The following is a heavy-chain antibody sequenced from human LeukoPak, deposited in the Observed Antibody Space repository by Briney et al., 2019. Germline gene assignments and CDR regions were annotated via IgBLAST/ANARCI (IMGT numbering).Heavy chain of an antibody. J-gene: IGHJ3*02. CDR1: DGSISSYY. Sequence: SSETLSLTCTGSDGSISSYYWSWIRQPPGKGLEWIGYIYYSGSTNYNPSLKSRVTISVDTSKNQFSLKLSSVTAADTAVYYCARVRNYYDSRNAFDIWGQGTMVTVSS. CDR3: ARVRNYYDSRNAFDI. D-gene: IGHD3-22*01. V-gene: IGHV4-59*01. CDR2: IYYSGST.